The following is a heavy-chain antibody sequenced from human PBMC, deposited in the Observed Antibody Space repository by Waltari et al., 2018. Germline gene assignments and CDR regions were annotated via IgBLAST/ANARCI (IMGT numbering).Heavy chain of an antibody. D-gene: IGHD5-18*01. CDR2: ISYDGSNK. Sequence: QVQLVESGGGVVQPGRSLRLSCAASGFTFSSYAMPWVRQAPGKGLEWVAVISYDGSNKYYADSVKGRFTISRDNSKNTLYLQMNSLRAEDTAVYYCARDQDTGPVDYWGQGTLVTVSS. CDR3: ARDQDTGPVDY. CDR1: GFTFSSYA. V-gene: IGHV3-30*01. J-gene: IGHJ4*02.